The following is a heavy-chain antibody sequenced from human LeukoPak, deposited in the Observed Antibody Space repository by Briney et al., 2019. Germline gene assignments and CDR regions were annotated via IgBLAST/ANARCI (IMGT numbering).Heavy chain of an antibody. CDR3: ARLYSSSSWAGRYYYYYYMDV. V-gene: IGHV3-7*01. CDR2: IKQDGSEK. Sequence: ETLSLTCTVSGGSISSYYWSWIRQPPGKGLEWVANIKQDGSEKYYVDSVKGRFTISRDNAKNSLYLQMNSLRAEDTAVYYCARLYSSSSWAGRYYYYYYMDVWGKGTTVTVSS. J-gene: IGHJ6*03. D-gene: IGHD6-6*01. CDR1: GGSISSYY.